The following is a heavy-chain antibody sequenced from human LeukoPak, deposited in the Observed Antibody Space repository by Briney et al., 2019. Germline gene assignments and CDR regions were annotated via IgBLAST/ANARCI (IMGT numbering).Heavy chain of an antibody. V-gene: IGHV4-59*01. D-gene: IGHD6-19*01. CDR1: GGSISSYY. Sequence: PSETLSLTCTVSGGSISSYYWSWIRRPPGKGLEWIGYIYYSGSTNYNPSLKGRVTISVDTSKNQFSLKLSSVTAADTAVYYCARVTYSSGWLDYWGQGTLVTVSS. CDR3: ARVTYSSGWLDY. J-gene: IGHJ4*02. CDR2: IYYSGST.